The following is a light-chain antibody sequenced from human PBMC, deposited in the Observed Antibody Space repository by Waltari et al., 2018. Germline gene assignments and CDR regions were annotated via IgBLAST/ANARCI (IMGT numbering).Light chain of an antibody. V-gene: IGKV1-39*01. CDR3: MQALQTPGT. J-gene: IGKJ5*01. CDR2: AAS. CDR1: QSISSY. Sequence: DIQMTQSPSSLSASVGDRVTITCRASQSISSYLNWYQQKPGKAPKLLIYAASSLQSGVPSRFSGSGSGTDFTLKISRVEAEDVGVFYCMQALQTPGTFGQGTRLEIK.